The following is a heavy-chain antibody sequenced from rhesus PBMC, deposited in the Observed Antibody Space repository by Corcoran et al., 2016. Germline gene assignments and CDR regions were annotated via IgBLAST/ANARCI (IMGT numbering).Heavy chain of an antibody. V-gene: IGHV1S10*01. Sequence: QVQLVQSGAEVKKPGASVKVSGNASGFHFGSYAISWVRRAPGLGLEWMGGIVPLVGVTNYAQKFQGRVTITADTSTSTAYMELSSLRSEDTAVYYCARSGSSYYFDYWGQGVLVTVSS. CDR3: ARSGSSYYFDY. D-gene: IGHD4-29*01. CDR1: GFHFGSYA. CDR2: IVPLVGVT. J-gene: IGHJ4*01.